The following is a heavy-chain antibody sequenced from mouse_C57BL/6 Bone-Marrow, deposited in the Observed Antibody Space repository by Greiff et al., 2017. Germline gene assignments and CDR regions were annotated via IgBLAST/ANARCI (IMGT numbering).Heavy chain of an antibody. Sequence: EVQLVESGGDLVKPGGFLKLSCAASGFTFSSYGMSWVRQTPDKRLEWVATISSGGSYTYYPDSVKGRFTISRDNAKNTLYLQMSSLKSEDTAMYYCARPARITTVVADAMDYWGQGTSVTVSS. CDR3: ARPARITTVVADAMDY. CDR2: ISSGGSYT. D-gene: IGHD1-1*01. J-gene: IGHJ4*01. CDR1: GFTFSSYG. V-gene: IGHV5-6*01.